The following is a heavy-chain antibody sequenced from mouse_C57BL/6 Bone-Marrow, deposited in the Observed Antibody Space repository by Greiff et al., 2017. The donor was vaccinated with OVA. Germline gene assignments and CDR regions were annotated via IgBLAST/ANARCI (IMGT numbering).Heavy chain of an antibody. V-gene: IGHV5-12*01. Sequence: EVKVVESGGGLVQPGGSLKLSCAASGFTFSDYYMYWVRQTPEKRLEWVAYISNGGGSTYYPDTVKGRFTISRDNAKNTLYLQMSRLKSEDTAMYYCARQAYYSNYVDYWGQGTTLTVSS. CDR2: ISNGGGST. CDR3: ARQAYYSNYVDY. D-gene: IGHD2-5*01. J-gene: IGHJ2*01. CDR1: GFTFSDYY.